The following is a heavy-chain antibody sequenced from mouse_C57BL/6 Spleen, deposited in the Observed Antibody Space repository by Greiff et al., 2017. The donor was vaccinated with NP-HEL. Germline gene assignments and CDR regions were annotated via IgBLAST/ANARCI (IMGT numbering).Heavy chain of an antibody. CDR3: ARRVITTVVAHYWYFDV. D-gene: IGHD1-1*01. Sequence: QVQLQQPGAELVRPGTSVKLSCKASGYTFTSYWMHWVKQRPGQGLEWIGVIDPSDSYTNYNQKFKGKATLTVDTSSSTAYMQLSSLTSEDSAVYYCARRVITTVVAHYWYFDVWGTGTTVTVSS. J-gene: IGHJ1*03. V-gene: IGHV1-59*01. CDR1: GYTFTSYW. CDR2: IDPSDSYT.